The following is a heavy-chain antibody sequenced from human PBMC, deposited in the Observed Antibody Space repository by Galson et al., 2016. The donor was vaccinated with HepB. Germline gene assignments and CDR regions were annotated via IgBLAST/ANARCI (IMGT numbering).Heavy chain of an antibody. Sequence: SLRLSCAASGFTFGTYTMHWIRQAPGEGLQWVSLITGDRANAYYADSVKGRFTISRDNRKNSLYLQMNSLRTEDTALYSCAKDHGGYSGFDYWGQGTLVTVSS. D-gene: IGHD4-23*01. V-gene: IGHV3-43*01. CDR3: AKDHGGYSGFDY. CDR2: ITGDRANA. J-gene: IGHJ4*02. CDR1: GFTFGTYT.